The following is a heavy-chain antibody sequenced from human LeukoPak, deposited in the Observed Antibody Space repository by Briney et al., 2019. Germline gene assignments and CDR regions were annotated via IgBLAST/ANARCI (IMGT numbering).Heavy chain of an antibody. CDR1: GFTFDDYA. CDR2: ISWNSGSI. Sequence: GGSLRLSCAASGFTFDDYAMHWVRQAPGKGLEWVSGISWNSGSIGYADSVKGRFTISRDNAKNSLYLQMNSLRAEDTALYYCATARRYGSYYYYIDVWGKGTTVTVSS. CDR3: ATARRYGSYYYYIDV. V-gene: IGHV3-9*01. J-gene: IGHJ6*03. D-gene: IGHD3-10*01.